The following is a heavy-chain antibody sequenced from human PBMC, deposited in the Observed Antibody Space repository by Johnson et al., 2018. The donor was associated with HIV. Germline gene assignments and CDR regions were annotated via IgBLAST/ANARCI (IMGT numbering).Heavy chain of an antibody. J-gene: IGHJ3*02. CDR1: GFTFSSYA. CDR2: ISYDGSHK. V-gene: IGHV3-30*04. Sequence: VQLVESGGGVVQPGRSLRLSCAASGFTFSSYAMHWVRQAPGQGLEWVAVISYDGSHKYYADSVKGRFTISRDNSKNTLYLQMSSLRPEDTAVYYCATALILDAFDIWGQGTMVTVSS. CDR3: ATALILDAFDI. D-gene: IGHD2-21*01.